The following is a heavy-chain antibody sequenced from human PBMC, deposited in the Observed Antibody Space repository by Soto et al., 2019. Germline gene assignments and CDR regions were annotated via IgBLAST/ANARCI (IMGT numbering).Heavy chain of an antibody. J-gene: IGHJ4*02. D-gene: IGHD3-16*02. CDR1: GYTFTGYY. CDR3: ARPNRLGELSLFDY. CDR2: INPDSGGT. V-gene: IGHV1-2*02. Sequence: GGHVKVSCKASGYTFTGYYMHWVRQAPGQGLEWMGWINPDSGGTNYAQKFQGRVTMTRDTSISTAYMELSSLRSDDTAVYYCARPNRLGELSLFDYWGQGTLVTVSS.